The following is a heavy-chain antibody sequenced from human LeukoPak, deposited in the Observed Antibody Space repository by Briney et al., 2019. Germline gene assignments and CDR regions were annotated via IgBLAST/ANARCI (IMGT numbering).Heavy chain of an antibody. CDR2: ISSSSSYI. D-gene: IGHD3-3*01. CDR1: GFTFSSYS. J-gene: IGHJ6*03. V-gene: IGHV3-21*01. Sequence: GGSLRLSCAASGFTFSSYSMNWVRQAPGKGLEWVSSISSSSSYIYYADSVKGRFTISRDNAKNSLYLQMNSLRAEDTAVYYCARVSGNYYYYMDVWGKGTTVTVSS. CDR3: ARVSGNYYYYMDV.